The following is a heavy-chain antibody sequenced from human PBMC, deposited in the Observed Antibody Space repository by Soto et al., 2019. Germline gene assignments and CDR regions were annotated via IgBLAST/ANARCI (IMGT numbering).Heavy chain of an antibody. CDR1: GGSISSSYYF. V-gene: IGHV4-39*01. D-gene: IGHD2-21*02. Sequence: SETLSLTCTVSGGSISSSYYFWGWIRQPPGKGLEWIGSIYYSGSTYYNPSLKSRVTISVDTSKNQFSLKLTSVTAADTAVYYCADGLHCGGDCPISEYFHHWGQGTLVTVSS. CDR2: IYYSGST. CDR3: ADGLHCGGDCPISEYFHH. J-gene: IGHJ1*01.